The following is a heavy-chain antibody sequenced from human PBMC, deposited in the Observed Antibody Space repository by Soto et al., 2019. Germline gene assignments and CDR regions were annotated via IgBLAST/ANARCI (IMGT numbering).Heavy chain of an antibody. D-gene: IGHD3-3*01. Sequence: PSETLSLTCTVSGGSISSSSYYWGWIRQPPGKGLEWIGNIYYSGSTYYNPSLKSRVTISVDTSKNQFSLKLSSVTAADTAVYYCARRGYDFWSGYQGGYYMDVWGKGTTVTVSS. CDR1: GGSISSSSYY. CDR3: ARRGYDFWSGYQGGYYMDV. J-gene: IGHJ6*03. CDR2: IYYSGST. V-gene: IGHV4-39*01.